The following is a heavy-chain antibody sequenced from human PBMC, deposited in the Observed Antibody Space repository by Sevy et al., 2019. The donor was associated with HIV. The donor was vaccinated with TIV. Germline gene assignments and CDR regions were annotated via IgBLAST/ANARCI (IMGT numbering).Heavy chain of an antibody. D-gene: IGHD6-13*01. CDR3: SRSPYSIRWPYSFDY. CDR1: GFTFGDYA. CDR2: IRSKAYGGTT. Sequence: GGSLRLSCTASGFTFGDYAMSWFRQAPGKGLEWVGFIRSKAYGGTTEYAASVKGRFTISRDDSKRIAYLQMNSLKTEDTAVYYCSRSPYSIRWPYSFDYWGQGTLVTVSS. V-gene: IGHV3-49*03. J-gene: IGHJ4*02.